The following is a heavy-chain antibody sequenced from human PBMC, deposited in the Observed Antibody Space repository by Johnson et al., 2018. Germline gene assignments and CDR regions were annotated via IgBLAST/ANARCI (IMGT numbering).Heavy chain of an antibody. CDR3: AGESRHGAFDI. Sequence: VQLVQSGAEVKKPGESLKISCKGSGYNFTTYWIGWVRQMPGKGLEWMGIIYPDDSETRYSPSFHGQVLFSSDKSISTAYVQWSSLKASDTAKYYCAGESRHGAFDIWGQGTMVSVSS. J-gene: IGHJ3*02. CDR1: GYNFTTYW. CDR2: IYPDDSET. V-gene: IGHV5-51*01.